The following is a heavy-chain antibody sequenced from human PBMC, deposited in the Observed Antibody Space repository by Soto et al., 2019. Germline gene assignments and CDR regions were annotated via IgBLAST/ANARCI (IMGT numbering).Heavy chain of an antibody. D-gene: IGHD2-21*02. Sequence: GESLKISCKASGYTVTTQWMGWVRQMPGKGLEWMGVIYPGDSDTTYSPSFQGQVTISADRSINTAYLQWSSLKASDTAIYYCARLQGDCTDTTSHANWFDPWGQGTLVTVSS. CDR1: GYTVTTQW. J-gene: IGHJ5*02. CDR3: ARLQGDCTDTTSHANWFDP. V-gene: IGHV5-51*01. CDR2: IYPGDSDT.